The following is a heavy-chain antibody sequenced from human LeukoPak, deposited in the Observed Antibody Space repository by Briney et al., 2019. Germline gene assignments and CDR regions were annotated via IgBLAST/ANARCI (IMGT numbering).Heavy chain of an antibody. V-gene: IGHV3-74*01. CDR3: AKSLAAKLHAPDY. CDR1: GFTFSSYW. J-gene: IGHJ4*02. CDR2: INSDGSST. D-gene: IGHD5-12*01. Sequence: PGGSLRLSCAASGFTFSSYWMHWVRQAPGKGLVWVSRINSDGSSTSYADSVKGRFTISRDNSKNTLYLQMNSLRAEDTAVYYCAKSLAAKLHAPDYWGQGTLVTVSS.